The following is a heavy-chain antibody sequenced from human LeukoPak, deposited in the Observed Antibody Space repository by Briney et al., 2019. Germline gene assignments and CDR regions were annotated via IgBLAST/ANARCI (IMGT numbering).Heavy chain of an antibody. V-gene: IGHV3-23*01. CDR3: AQGFSSGWYPY. Sequence: ETLSLTCTVSGYSISSGYYWGWIRQPPGKGLEWISAISLNGETTWYADSVKGRFTISRDNSKNTLYLQLTSLRAEDTAVYYCAQGFSSGWYPYWGQGSLVSVSS. CDR1: GYSISSGYY. CDR2: ISLNGETT. J-gene: IGHJ4*02. D-gene: IGHD6-19*01.